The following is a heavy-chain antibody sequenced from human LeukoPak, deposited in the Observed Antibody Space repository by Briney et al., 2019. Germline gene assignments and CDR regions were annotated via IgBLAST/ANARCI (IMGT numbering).Heavy chain of an antibody. Sequence: GASVKVSCKASGYTFTDYYMHWVQQAPGKGLEWMGRVDPEDGETIYAEKFQGRVTITADTSTDTACMELSSLRSEDTAVYYCATDRITIFGVVRGDWGQGTLVTVSS. CDR1: GYTFTDYY. J-gene: IGHJ4*02. D-gene: IGHD3-3*01. CDR3: ATDRITIFGVVRGD. CDR2: VDPEDGET. V-gene: IGHV1-69-2*01.